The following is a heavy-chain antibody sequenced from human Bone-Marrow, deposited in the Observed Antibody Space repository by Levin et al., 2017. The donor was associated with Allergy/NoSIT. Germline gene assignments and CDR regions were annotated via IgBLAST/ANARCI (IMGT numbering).Heavy chain of an antibody. CDR3: ARGDEYSSSQRHDYYYYMDV. D-gene: IGHD6-6*01. V-gene: IGHV1-69*06. J-gene: IGHJ6*03. CDR2: IIPIFGTA. Sequence: GASVKVSCKASGGTFSSYAISWVRQAPGQGLEWMGGIIPIFGTANYAQKFQGRVTITADKSTSTAYMELSSLRSEDTAVYYCARGDEYSSSQRHDYYYYMDVWGKGTTVTVSS. CDR1: GGTFSSYA.